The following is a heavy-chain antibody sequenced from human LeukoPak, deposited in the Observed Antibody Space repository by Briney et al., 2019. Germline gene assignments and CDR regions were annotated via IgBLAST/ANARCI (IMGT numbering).Heavy chain of an antibody. CDR2: IYYSGST. Sequence: SETLSLTCTVSGDSISSSSYYWGWIRQPPGKGLEWIGSIYYSGSTYYNPSLKSRVTILVDTSKNQFSLKLNSVTAADTAVYYCASPIYGDYTENGFDIWGQGTMVTVSS. V-gene: IGHV4-39*07. CDR3: ASPIYGDYTENGFDI. D-gene: IGHD4-17*01. CDR1: GDSISSSSYY. J-gene: IGHJ3*02.